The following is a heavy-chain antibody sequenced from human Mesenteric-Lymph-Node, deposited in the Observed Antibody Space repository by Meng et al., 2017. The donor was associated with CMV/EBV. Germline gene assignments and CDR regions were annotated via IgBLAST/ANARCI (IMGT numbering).Heavy chain of an antibody. CDR1: GFRFSDYW. Sequence: GESLKISCEVSGFRFSDYWMTWVRQAPGKGLEWVSYISSSSSTIYYADSVKGRFTISRDNAKNSLYLQMNSLRAEDTAVYYCAREVVVPAAIPYYYYGMDVWGQGTTVTVSS. D-gene: IGHD2-2*01. CDR2: ISSSSSTI. V-gene: IGHV3-48*04. CDR3: AREVVVPAAIPYYYYGMDV. J-gene: IGHJ6*02.